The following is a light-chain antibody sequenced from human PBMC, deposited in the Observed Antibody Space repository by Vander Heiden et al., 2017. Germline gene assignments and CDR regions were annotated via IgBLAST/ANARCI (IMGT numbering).Light chain of an antibody. CDR3: LVDKSYSPT. CDR2: KAS. J-gene: IGKJ3*01. V-gene: IGKV1-5*03. CDR1: QSISSW. Sequence: DIQMTQAPSTLSASVGDRVTITCRASQSISSWLAWYQQKPGKAPKLLIYKASSLESRVPSRSSGRASATPFTLTISSLQPADLATYYCLVDKSYSPTFGRRIKLDI.